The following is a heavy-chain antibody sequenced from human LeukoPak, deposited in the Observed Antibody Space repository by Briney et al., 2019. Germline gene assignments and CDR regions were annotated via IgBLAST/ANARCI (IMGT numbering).Heavy chain of an antibody. D-gene: IGHD3-3*01. CDR1: GFTFSSYA. Sequence: PGGSLRLSCAASGFTFSSYAMSWVRQAPGKGLEWVSAISGSGGSTCYADSVKGRFTISRDNSKNTLYLQMNSLRAEDTAVYYCAKVSFWSGYRYYYYYGMDVWGQGTTVTVSS. CDR2: ISGSGGST. CDR3: AKVSFWSGYRYYYYYGMDV. V-gene: IGHV3-23*01. J-gene: IGHJ6*02.